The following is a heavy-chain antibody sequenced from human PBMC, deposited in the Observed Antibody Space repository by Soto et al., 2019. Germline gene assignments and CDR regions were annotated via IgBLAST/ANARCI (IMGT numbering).Heavy chain of an antibody. Sequence: QVQLVQSGAEVKKPGSSWKVSCKAPGGTFSSYAISWVRQAPGQGLEWMGGIIPIFGTGKYAQKFQGRVTIIADESTSTGYMELSSLRPEDTDMYYCARSQGGSSSLDIYYYYYYGMDVWGQGATVNVSS. V-gene: IGHV1-69*01. D-gene: IGHD2-15*01. CDR1: GGTFSSYA. CDR3: ARSQGGSSSLDIYYYYYYGMDV. J-gene: IGHJ6*02. CDR2: IIPIFGTG.